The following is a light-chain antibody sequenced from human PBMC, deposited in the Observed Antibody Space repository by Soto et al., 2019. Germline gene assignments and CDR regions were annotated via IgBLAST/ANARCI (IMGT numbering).Light chain of an antibody. CDR2: EGS. J-gene: IGLJ2*01. CDR1: SSDVGSYNL. Sequence: QSALTQPASVSGSPGQSITISCTGTSSDVGSYNLVSWYQQQPGKAPKLMIYEGSKRPSGVSNRFSGSKSGNTASLTISGLQAEDEADYYCCSYAGRSGVVFGGGTKLTVL. V-gene: IGLV2-23*01. CDR3: CSYAGRSGVV.